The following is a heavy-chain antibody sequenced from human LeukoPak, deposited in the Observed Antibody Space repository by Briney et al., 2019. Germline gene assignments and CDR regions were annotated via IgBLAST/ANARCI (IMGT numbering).Heavy chain of an antibody. V-gene: IGHV3-74*01. D-gene: IGHD3-10*01. CDR2: ISNDASRT. J-gene: IGHJ4*02. CDR1: GFTFSSYW. CDR3: TYYESARGH. Sequence: GGSLRLSCAASGFTFSSYWMHWVRQAPGKGLVWVSHISNDASRTDYADSVKGRFTISRDNAKNTLYLQMNSLRAEDTAVYYCTYYESARGHWGQGTLVTVSS.